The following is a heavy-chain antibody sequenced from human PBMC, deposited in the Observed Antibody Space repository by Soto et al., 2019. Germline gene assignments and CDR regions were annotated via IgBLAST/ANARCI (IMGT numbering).Heavy chain of an antibody. CDR3: AREERKGIISWFDP. J-gene: IGHJ5*02. Sequence: PSETLSLTCTVSGGSMRNYFWTWIRQPPGKGLEWIGYIYYTGITHPSPSLKSRLTMAVDTSKNEFSLKLTSVSAADTAVYFCAREERKGIISWFDPWGQGTPVTVSS. CDR2: IYYTGIT. CDR1: GGSMRNYF. V-gene: IGHV4-59*12. D-gene: IGHD2-21*01.